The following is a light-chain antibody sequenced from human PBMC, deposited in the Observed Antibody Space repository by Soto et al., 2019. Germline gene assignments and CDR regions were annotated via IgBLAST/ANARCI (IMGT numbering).Light chain of an antibody. Sequence: QSALTQPASVSGSPGQSITISCTGTSSDVGSYDLVSWYQQHPGKAPKLIIYEGSKRPSGVYSRFSGAKSGNTASLTNSGLHAEYEADYYCCSYAGRSSWVFGGGTKLAVL. CDR2: EGS. J-gene: IGLJ3*02. CDR1: SSDVGSYDL. V-gene: IGLV2-23*01. CDR3: CSYAGRSSWV.